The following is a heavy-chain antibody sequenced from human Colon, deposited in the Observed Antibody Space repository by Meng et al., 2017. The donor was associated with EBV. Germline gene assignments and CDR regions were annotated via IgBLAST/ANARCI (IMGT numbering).Heavy chain of an antibody. Sequence: VQLLGSXXXXGXXGGSLRLSCAASGFAFTTYAMRWVRQAPGKGLEWVSTIGAGGTTYYADSVKGRFTISRDTSKNTLYLQINSLRAEDTAVYYCTRNLGYCSGGSCAWGQGTLVTVSS. CDR2: IGAGGTT. J-gene: IGHJ5*02. CDR3: TRNLGYCSGGSCA. D-gene: IGHD2-15*01. V-gene: IGHV3-23*01. CDR1: GFAFTTYA.